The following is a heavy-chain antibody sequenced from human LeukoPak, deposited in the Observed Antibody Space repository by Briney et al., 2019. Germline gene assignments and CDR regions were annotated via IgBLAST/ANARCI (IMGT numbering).Heavy chain of an antibody. D-gene: IGHD3-9*01. CDR1: GFTFSSYA. CDR2: ISGSGGST. Sequence: GGSLRLSCAASGFTFSSYAMSWVRQAPGKGLEWVSAISGSGGSTYYADPVKGRFTTSRDNSKNTLYLQMNSLRAEDTAVYYCAKDRPDILTGSQFDYWGQGTLVTVSS. CDR3: AKDRPDILTGSQFDY. V-gene: IGHV3-23*01. J-gene: IGHJ4*02.